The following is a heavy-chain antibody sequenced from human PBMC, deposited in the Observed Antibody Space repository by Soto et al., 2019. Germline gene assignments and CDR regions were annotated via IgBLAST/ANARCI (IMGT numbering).Heavy chain of an antibody. Sequence: SETLSLTCTVSGGSISSYYWSWIRQPPGKGLEWIGYIYYSGSTNYDPSLKSRVTISVDTSKNQFSLKLSSVTAADTAVYYCARTYYYDSSGYPWPGYFDYWGQGTLVTVSS. J-gene: IGHJ4*02. V-gene: IGHV4-59*01. D-gene: IGHD3-22*01. CDR1: GGSISSYY. CDR3: ARTYYYDSSGYPWPGYFDY. CDR2: IYYSGST.